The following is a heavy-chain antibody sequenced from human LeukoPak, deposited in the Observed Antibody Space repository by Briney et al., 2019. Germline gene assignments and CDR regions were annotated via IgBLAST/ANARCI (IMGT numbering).Heavy chain of an antibody. J-gene: IGHJ4*02. CDR1: GFTFSSYW. V-gene: IGHV3-74*01. CDR3: ARVIYSGWEGELSD. CDR2: INSDGSTT. Sequence: QPGGSLRLSCAASGFTFSSYWMHWVRQAPGKGLVWVSRINSDGSTTSYADSVMGRFTISRGNAKNTLYLQMNSLRAEDTAVYYCARVIYSGWEGELSDWGQGTLVTVSS. D-gene: IGHD6-19*01.